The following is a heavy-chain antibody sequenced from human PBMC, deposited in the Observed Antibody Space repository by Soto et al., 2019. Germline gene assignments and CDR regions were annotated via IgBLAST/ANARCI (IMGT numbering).Heavy chain of an antibody. V-gene: IGHV3-21*01. Sequence: GSLRLSCAASELSSYSMNWVRQAPGKGLEWVSSISSSSSYIYYADSVKGRFTISRDNAKNSLYLQMNSLRAEDTAVYYCARARAQRLSYYYYGMDVWGQGTTVTVSS. CDR2: ISSSSSYI. D-gene: IGHD6-25*01. CDR3: ARARAQRLSYYYYGMDV. J-gene: IGHJ6*02. CDR1: ELSSYS.